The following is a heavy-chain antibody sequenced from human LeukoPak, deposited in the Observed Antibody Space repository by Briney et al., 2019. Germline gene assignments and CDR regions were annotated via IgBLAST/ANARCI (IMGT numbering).Heavy chain of an antibody. J-gene: IGHJ3*02. CDR2: ISYDGSNK. CDR3: ARVSSPPHDAFDI. V-gene: IGHV3-30-3*01. CDR1: EFTFSSYA. Sequence: GGSLRLSCPASEFTFSSYAMHWFRQAPAKGLDGVAVISYDGSNKYYADSVKGRFTISRDNSKNTLYLQMNSLRAEDTAVYYCARVSSPPHDAFDIWGQGTMVTVSS.